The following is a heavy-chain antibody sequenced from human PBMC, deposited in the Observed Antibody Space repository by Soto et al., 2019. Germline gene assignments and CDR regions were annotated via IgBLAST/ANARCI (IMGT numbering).Heavy chain of an antibody. V-gene: IGHV1-69*12. CDR3: ARSAMDHYYYGMDV. J-gene: IGHJ6*02. CDR1: VGTFSSYA. CDR2: IIPIFGTA. D-gene: IGHD5-18*01. Sequence: QVQLVQSGAEVKKPGSSVKVSCKASVGTFSSYAISWVRQAPGQGLEWMGGIIPIFGTANYAQKFQGRVTITADESTSTAYMELSSLRSEDTGVYYCARSAMDHYYYGMDVWGQGTTVTVSS.